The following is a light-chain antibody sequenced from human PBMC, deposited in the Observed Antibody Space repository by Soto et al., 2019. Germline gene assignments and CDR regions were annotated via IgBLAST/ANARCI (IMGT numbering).Light chain of an antibody. CDR2: TNN. Sequence: QSVLTRPPSAAGTPRQRVTISCSGSSSNIGSNTVNWYQQLPGTAPKLLIYTNNQRPSGVPDRFSGSKSGTSASLAISWLQSEDEADDYCAAWDDSLNGYVFGTGTKVTVL. CDR1: SSNIGSNT. J-gene: IGLJ1*01. V-gene: IGLV1-44*01. CDR3: AAWDDSLNGYV.